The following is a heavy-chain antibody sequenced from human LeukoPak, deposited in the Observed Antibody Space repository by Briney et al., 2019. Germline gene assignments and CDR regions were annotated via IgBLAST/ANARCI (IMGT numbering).Heavy chain of an antibody. Sequence: SETLSLTXAVYGGSFSGYYWSWIRQPPGKGLEWIGEINHSGSTNYNPSLKSRVTISVDTSKNQFSLKLSSVTAADTAVYYCARVPRGSSPIDYWGRGTLVTVSS. J-gene: IGHJ4*02. CDR2: INHSGST. CDR3: ARVPRGSSPIDY. V-gene: IGHV4-34*01. CDR1: GGSFSGYY. D-gene: IGHD6-6*01.